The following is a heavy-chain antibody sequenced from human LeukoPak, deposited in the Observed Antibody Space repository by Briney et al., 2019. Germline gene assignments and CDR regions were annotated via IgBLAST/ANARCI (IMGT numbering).Heavy chain of an antibody. CDR2: INPSGGST. J-gene: IGHJ6*02. CDR1: GYTFTSYG. V-gene: IGHV1-46*01. CDR3: AREVGGATLGYYYGMDV. D-gene: IGHD1-26*01. Sequence: GASVKVSCKASGYTFTSYGISWVRQAPGQGLEWMGIINPSGGSTSYAQKFQGRVTMTRDTSTSTVYMELSSLRSEDTAVYYCAREVGGATLGYYYGMDVWGRGTTVTVSS.